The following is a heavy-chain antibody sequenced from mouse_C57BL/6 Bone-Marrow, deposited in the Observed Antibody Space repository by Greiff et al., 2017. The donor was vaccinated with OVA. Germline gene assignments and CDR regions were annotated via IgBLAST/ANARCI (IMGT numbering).Heavy chain of an antibody. V-gene: IGHV1-50*01. J-gene: IGHJ2*01. Sequence: QVQLQQPGAELVKPGASVKLSCKASGYTFTSYWMQWVKQRPGQGLEWIGEIDPSDSYTNYNQKFKGKATLTVDTSSSTAYMQLSSLTSEDSAVYYCARLGGTVDYWGQGTTLTVSS. CDR1: GYTFTSYW. CDR2: IDPSDSYT. D-gene: IGHD3-3*01. CDR3: ARLGGTVDY.